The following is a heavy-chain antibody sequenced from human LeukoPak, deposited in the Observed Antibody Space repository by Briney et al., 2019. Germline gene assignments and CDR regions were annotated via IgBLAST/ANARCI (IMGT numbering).Heavy chain of an antibody. J-gene: IGHJ4*02. CDR3: AKGPRALEHSTHRFDD. Sequence: GGSLRLSCTASGFTFRDYYVTWIRQAPGKGLEWVSYIRSTGSSTAYADSVKGRFAISRDNAKNSLYLQMNSLRADDTAVYYCAKGPRALEHSTHRFDDWGQGTLVTVSS. CDR1: GFTFRDYY. V-gene: IGHV3-11*01. D-gene: IGHD1/OR15-1a*01. CDR2: IRSTGSST.